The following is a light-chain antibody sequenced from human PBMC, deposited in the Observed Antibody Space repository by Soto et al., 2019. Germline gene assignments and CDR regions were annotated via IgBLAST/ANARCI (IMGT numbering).Light chain of an antibody. CDR2: DAS. V-gene: IGKV3-15*01. CDR1: QSVSTN. Sequence: EIVMTQSPATLSVSPGERATLSCRASQSVSTNLAWYRQKPGQAPTLLIYDASSRATGIPARFSGSGSGTEFTLTISSLQSEDFAVYYCQQYNDWPPWTFAQGTQVEIK. CDR3: QQYNDWPPWT. J-gene: IGKJ1*01.